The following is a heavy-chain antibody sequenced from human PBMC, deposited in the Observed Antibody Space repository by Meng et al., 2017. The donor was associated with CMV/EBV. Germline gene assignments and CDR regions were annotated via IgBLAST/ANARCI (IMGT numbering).Heavy chain of an antibody. CDR2: ISYDGSNK. CDR1: GFTFSSYA. Sequence: GESLKISCSASGFTFSSYAMHWVRQAPGKGLEWVAVISYDGSNKYYADSVKGRFTISRDNSKNTLYLQMNSLRAEDTAVYYCARDIMSRIQPWLRDYYYYGRDVWGQGTTVTVSS. D-gene: IGHD5-18*01. J-gene: IGHJ6*02. V-gene: IGHV3-30-3*01. CDR3: ARDIMSRIQPWLRDYYYYGRDV.